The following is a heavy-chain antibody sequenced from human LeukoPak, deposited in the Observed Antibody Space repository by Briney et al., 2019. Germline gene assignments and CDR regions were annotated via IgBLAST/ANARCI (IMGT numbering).Heavy chain of an antibody. J-gene: IGHJ6*03. CDR1: GGSISSGGYS. CDR2: IYHSGST. CDR3: ARGGSYYYMDV. V-gene: IGHV4-30-2*01. Sequence: PSETLSLTCAVSGGSISSGGYSWSWIRQPPGKGLEWIGYIYHSGSTYYNPSLKSRVTMSVDTSKNQFSLKLSSVTAADTAVYYCARGGSYYYMDVWGKGTTVTVSS.